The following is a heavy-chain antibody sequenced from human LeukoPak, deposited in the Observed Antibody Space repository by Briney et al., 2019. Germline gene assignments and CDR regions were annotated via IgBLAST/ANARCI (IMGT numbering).Heavy chain of an antibody. CDR3: ARDRGYCSGGSCYTFDY. CDR2: INPDGSNT. J-gene: IGHJ4*02. V-gene: IGHV3-74*01. CDR1: GFTFSSYA. D-gene: IGHD2-15*01. Sequence: GGSLRLSCAASGFTFSSYAMNWVRQAPGKGLVWVSYINPDGSNTNYADSVKGRFTISRDNAKNALYLQMNSLRAEDTALYYCARDRGYCSGGSCYTFDYWGQGTLVTVSS.